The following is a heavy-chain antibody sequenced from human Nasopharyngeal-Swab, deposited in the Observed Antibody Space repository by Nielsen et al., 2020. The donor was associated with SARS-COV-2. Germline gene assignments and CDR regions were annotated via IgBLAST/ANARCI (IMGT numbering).Heavy chain of an antibody. D-gene: IGHD6-19*01. CDR2: INPSGGST. V-gene: IGHV1-46*01. Sequence: ASVKVSCKASGYTFTSYYMHWVRQAPGQGLEWMGIINPSGGSTSYAQKFQGRVTMTGDTSTDTAYMELSSLRSEDTAVYYCATAPYSSGWSTGYWGQGTLVTVSS. J-gene: IGHJ4*02. CDR1: GYTFTSYY. CDR3: ATAPYSSGWSTGY.